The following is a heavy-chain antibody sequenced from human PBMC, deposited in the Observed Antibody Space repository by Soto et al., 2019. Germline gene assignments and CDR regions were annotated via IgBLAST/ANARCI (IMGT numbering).Heavy chain of an antibody. J-gene: IGHJ4*02. CDR3: ARAVSVAADFDY. Sequence: QVQLVQSGAEAKKPGASVKVSCKASGYTFTGYAMHWVRQAPGQRLEWLGWINAGNVNTKYSQKFQGIVTITRNTSASTAYMELSSLRAEDTAVYYGARAVSVAADFDYWGQGTLVTVSS. CDR1: GYTFTGYA. V-gene: IGHV1-3*01. D-gene: IGHD6-19*01. CDR2: INAGNVNT.